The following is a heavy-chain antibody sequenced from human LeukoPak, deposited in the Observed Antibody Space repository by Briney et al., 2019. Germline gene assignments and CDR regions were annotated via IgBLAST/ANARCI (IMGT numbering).Heavy chain of an antibody. Sequence: GESLKISCKTSGYRFTSYWIGWVRQMPGKGLEWMGIIYPGDSDTRYSPSFQGQVTISADRSITTAYLLWSSLKASDTAMYYCARYDYDSSGYYYFDYWGQGTQVTVSS. CDR2: IYPGDSDT. CDR1: GYRFTSYW. CDR3: ARYDYDSSGYYYFDY. V-gene: IGHV5-51*01. J-gene: IGHJ4*02. D-gene: IGHD3-22*01.